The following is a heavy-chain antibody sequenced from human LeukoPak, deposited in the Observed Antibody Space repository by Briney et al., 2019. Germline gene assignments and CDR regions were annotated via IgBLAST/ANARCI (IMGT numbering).Heavy chain of an antibody. CDR1: GGSISSGDYY. V-gene: IGHV4-30-4*01. D-gene: IGHD3-22*01. CDR3: ARTDSSGYYGAY. CDR2: IYYSGST. Sequence: TLSLTCTVSGGSISSGDYYWSWIRQPPGKGLEWIGYIYYSGSTYYNPSLKSRVTISVDTSNNLFSLKLSSVTAADTAVYYCARTDSSGYYGAYWGQGTLVTVSS. J-gene: IGHJ4*02.